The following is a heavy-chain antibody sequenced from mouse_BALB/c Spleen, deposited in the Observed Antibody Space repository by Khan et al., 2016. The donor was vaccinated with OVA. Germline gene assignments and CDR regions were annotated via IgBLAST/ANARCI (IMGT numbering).Heavy chain of an antibody. J-gene: IGHJ2*01. V-gene: IGHV1-4*01. CDR2: ITPSSGYT. CDR1: GYTFTSYT. D-gene: IGHD3-1*01. Sequence: QVQLKQSGAELVKPGASVKMSCKASGYTFTSYTMHWVKQRPGQGLEWIGYITPSSGYTKYNQKFKDKATLTADKSSSTAYMQLRSLTSEDSAVYYCARKSTRAAYWGQGTTLTVSS. CDR3: ARKSTRAAY.